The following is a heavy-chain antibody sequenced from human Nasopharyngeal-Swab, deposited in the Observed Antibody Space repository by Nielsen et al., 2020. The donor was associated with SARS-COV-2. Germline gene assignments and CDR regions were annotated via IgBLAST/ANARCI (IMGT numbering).Heavy chain of an antibody. J-gene: IGHJ4*02. D-gene: IGHD3-22*01. CDR2: ISGSGGST. Sequence: SLLISCAASGITFSTYAMIWVRHAPGKGLEWGSAISGSGGSTYYADSVKGRFTISRDNPENTLYLQKNSLRAEDTAVYYCAKDRGIVVVIGFDYWGQGTLVTVSS. CDR1: GITFSTYA. CDR3: AKDRGIVVVIGFDY. V-gene: IGHV3-23*01.